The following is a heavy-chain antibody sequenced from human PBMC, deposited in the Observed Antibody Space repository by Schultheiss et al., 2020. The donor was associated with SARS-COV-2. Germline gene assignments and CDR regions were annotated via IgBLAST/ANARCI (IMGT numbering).Heavy chain of an antibody. J-gene: IGHJ3*02. Sequence: SETLSLTCTVSGGSISSSSYYWGWIRQPAGKGLEWIGYIYYSGSTNYNPSLKSRVTISVDTSKNQFSLKLSSVTAADTAVYYCARPSRKADFWSGYGAFDIWGQGTMVTVSS. V-gene: IGHV4-61*05. CDR2: IYYSGST. CDR1: GGSISSSSYY. D-gene: IGHD3-3*01. CDR3: ARPSRKADFWSGYGAFDI.